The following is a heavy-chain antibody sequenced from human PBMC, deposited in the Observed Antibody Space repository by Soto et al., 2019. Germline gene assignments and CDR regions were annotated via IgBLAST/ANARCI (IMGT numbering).Heavy chain of an antibody. CDR3: ARNAVPTQRPGGDYFDY. J-gene: IGHJ4*02. V-gene: IGHV3-33*01. CDR2: IWYDGSNK. D-gene: IGHD1-1*01. CDR1: GFTFSSYG. Sequence: GGSLRLSCAASGFTFSSYGMHWVRQAPGKGLEWVAVIWYDGSNKYYADSVKGRFTISRDNSKNTLYLQMNSLRAEDTAVYYCARNAVPTQRPGGDYFDYWGQGTLVTVSS.